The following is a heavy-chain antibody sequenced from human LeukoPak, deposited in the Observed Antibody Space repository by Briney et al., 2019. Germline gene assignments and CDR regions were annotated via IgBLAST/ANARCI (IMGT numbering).Heavy chain of an antibody. V-gene: IGHV4-39*07. J-gene: IGHJ6*03. CDR1: GGSISSSSYY. CDR2: IYYSGST. D-gene: IGHD2-15*01. CDR3: AGDPLIGYMDV. Sequence: SETLSLTCTVSGGSISSSSYYWGWIRQPPGKGLEWIGSIYYSGSTYYNPSLKSRVTISVDTSKNQFSLKLSSVTAADTAVYYCAGDPLIGYMDVWGKGTTVTVSS.